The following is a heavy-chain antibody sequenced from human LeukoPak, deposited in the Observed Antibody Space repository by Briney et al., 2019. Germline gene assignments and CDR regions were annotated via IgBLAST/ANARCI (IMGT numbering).Heavy chain of an antibody. V-gene: IGHV4-59*01. Sequence: SETLSLTCTVSGGSISSYYWSWIRQPPGKGLEWIGYIYYSGSTIYNPPLKSRVTISVDTSKNQFSLRLSSVTAADTAVYYCARGIYCSSTSCYYYFDYWGQGTLVTVSS. CDR2: IYYSGST. CDR3: ARGIYCSSTSCYYYFDY. J-gene: IGHJ4*02. CDR1: GGSISSYY. D-gene: IGHD2-2*01.